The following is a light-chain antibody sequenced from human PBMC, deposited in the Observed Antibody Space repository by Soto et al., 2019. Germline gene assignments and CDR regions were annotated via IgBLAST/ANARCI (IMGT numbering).Light chain of an antibody. CDR3: CSYAGSSTYV. J-gene: IGLJ1*01. CDR1: SSDVGSYNL. V-gene: IGLV2-23*01. Sequence: QSALTQPASVSGSPGQSITISCTGTSSDVGSYNLVSWYQQHPGKAPKLMIYEGSKRPSGVSNRFSGSKSGNTASLTISGLQAEDGAGYYCCSYAGSSTYVFGTGTKVTVL. CDR2: EGS.